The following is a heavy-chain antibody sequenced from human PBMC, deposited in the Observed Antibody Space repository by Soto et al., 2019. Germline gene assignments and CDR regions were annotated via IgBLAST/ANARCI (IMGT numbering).Heavy chain of an antibody. J-gene: IGHJ5*02. CDR3: ARGPHYQFRWFDP. CDR1: GGSVSSGSYY. Sequence: PSETLSLTCTVSGGSVSSGSYYWSWIRQPPGKGLEWIGYIYYSGSTNYNPSLKSRVTISVDTSKNQFSLKLSSVTAADTAVYYCARGPHYQFRWFDPWGQGTLVTVSS. V-gene: IGHV4-61*01. D-gene: IGHD3-10*01. CDR2: IYYSGST.